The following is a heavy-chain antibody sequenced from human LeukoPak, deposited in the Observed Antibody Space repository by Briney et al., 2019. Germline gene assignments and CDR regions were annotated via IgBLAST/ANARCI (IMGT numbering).Heavy chain of an antibody. CDR2: IFHSGST. Sequence: AETLSLTCTVSSGSIFNTNWWSWVRQPPGKGLEWIGQIFHSGSTSYSPSLKSRVTISMDKSKNQISLRLTSVTAADTAVYYCARSPTKRVPEDYWGQGTLVTVSS. V-gene: IGHV4-4*02. D-gene: IGHD2-2*01. CDR3: ARSPTKRVPEDY. CDR1: SGSIFNTNW. J-gene: IGHJ4*02.